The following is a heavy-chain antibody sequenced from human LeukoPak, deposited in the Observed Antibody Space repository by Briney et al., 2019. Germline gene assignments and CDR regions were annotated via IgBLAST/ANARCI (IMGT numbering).Heavy chain of an antibody. D-gene: IGHD5-18*01. CDR1: GFTFSSYA. V-gene: IGHV3-23*01. CDR2: ISGSGGST. CDR3: ANSGVYSYSLYFDY. Sequence: GGSLRLSCAASGFTFSSYAMSWVRQAPGKGLEWVSAISGSGGSTYYADSVKGRFTISRDNSKNTLYLQMNSLRAEDTAVYYCANSGVYSYSLYFDYWGQGTLVTVSS. J-gene: IGHJ4*02.